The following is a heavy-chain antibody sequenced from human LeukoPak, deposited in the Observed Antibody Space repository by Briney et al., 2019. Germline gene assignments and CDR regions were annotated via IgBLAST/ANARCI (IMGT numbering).Heavy chain of an antibody. J-gene: IGHJ4*02. D-gene: IGHD6-13*01. V-gene: IGHV4-39*07. CDR1: ASISSSRYY. Sequence: ASETLSLTCTVPASISSSRYYCGWIRQPPGKGLEWIGSIDYSGSTSYNVSLKSRVTISIDTSKNQFSLKLRSVTAADTAVYYCARDHGSTSWYYFWGQGTLVTVSS. CDR2: IDYSGST. CDR3: ARDHGSTSWYYF.